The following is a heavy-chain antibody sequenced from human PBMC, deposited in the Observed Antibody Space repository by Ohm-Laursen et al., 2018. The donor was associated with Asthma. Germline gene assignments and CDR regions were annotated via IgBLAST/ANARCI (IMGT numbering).Heavy chain of an antibody. J-gene: IGHJ5*02. V-gene: IGHV3-23*01. CDR1: GFSFSDYA. Sequence: GSLRLSCAASGFSFSDYAMSWVRQAPGKGLEWVSGVSGSGDRTYYADSVKGRFTISRDNSKNTIHLQMNSLRADDTAVYYCAKKREGVIPATGPFDPWGQGTLVTVSS. CDR3: AKKREGVIPATGPFDP. D-gene: IGHD6-13*01. CDR2: VSGSGDRT.